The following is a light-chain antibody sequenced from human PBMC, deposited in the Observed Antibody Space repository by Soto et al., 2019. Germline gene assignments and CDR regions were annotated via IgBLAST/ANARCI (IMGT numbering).Light chain of an antibody. Sequence: EIVLTQSPGTLSLSPGERATFSCRASQSVSSSYLAWYQQKPGQAPRLLIYGASSRATGIPDRFSGSGSGTDFTITISRLEPEDFAVYYCQQYGTSPFTFGPGTKVDIK. J-gene: IGKJ3*01. CDR3: QQYGTSPFT. CDR1: QSVSSSY. CDR2: GAS. V-gene: IGKV3-20*01.